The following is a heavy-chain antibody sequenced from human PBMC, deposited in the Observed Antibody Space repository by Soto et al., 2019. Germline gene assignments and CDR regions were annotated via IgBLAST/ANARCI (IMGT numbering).Heavy chain of an antibody. V-gene: IGHV4-59*08. CDR2: IYYSGST. CDR1: GGSISSYY. D-gene: IGHD4-4*01. J-gene: IGHJ5*02. CDR3: ARLTYSNWDAAFLGASRFDP. Sequence: SETLSLTCTVSGGSISSYYWSWIRQPPGKGLEWIGYIYYSGSTNYNPSLKSRVTISVDTSKNQFSLKLSSVTAADTAVYYCARLTYSNWDAAFLGASRFDPWGQGTLVTVSS.